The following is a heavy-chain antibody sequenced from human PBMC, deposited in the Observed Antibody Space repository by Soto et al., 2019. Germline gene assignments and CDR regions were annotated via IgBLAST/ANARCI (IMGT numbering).Heavy chain of an antibody. V-gene: IGHV4-61*01. D-gene: IGHD3-22*01. J-gene: IGHJ4*02. Sequence: SETLSLTCTVSGGSVSSGSYYWSWIRQPPGKGLEWIGYIYYSGSTNYNPSLKSRVTISVDTSKNQFSLKLSSVTAADTAVYYCARSYYYYDSSGYYQYYFDYWGQGTLVTVPS. CDR1: GGSVSSGSYY. CDR2: IYYSGST. CDR3: ARSYYYYDSSGYYQYYFDY.